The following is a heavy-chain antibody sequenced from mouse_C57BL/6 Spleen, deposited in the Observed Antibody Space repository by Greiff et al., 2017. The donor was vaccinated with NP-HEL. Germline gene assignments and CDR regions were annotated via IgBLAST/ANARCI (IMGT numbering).Heavy chain of an antibody. D-gene: IGHD5-1-1*01. J-gene: IGHJ3*01. CDR1: GSRCPLAF. V-gene: IGHV1-64*01. CDR3: ERKYLHAY. CDR2: IHPTHCTT. Sequence: VQLQQPGAELVKPVASVKLSCKAPGSRCPLAFMPLFTPPPLQGLELIVIIHPTHCTTNYNEKFKSKATLTVDKSSSTAYMQLSSLTSEDSAVYYCERKYLHAYWGQGTLVTVSA.